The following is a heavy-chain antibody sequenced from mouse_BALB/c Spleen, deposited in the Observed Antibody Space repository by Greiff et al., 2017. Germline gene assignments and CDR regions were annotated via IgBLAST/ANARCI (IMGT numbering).Heavy chain of an antibody. CDR2: IYPGDGDT. J-gene: IGHJ2*01. Sequence: QVQLKQSGAELVRPGSSVKISCKASGYAFSSYWMNWVKQRPGQGLEWIGQIYPGDGDTNYNGKFKGKATLTADKSSSPAYMQLSSLTSEDSAVYFCARAPLYDGYPFDYWGQGTTLTVSS. CDR3: ARAPLYDGYPFDY. D-gene: IGHD2-3*01. V-gene: IGHV1-80*01. CDR1: GYAFSSYW.